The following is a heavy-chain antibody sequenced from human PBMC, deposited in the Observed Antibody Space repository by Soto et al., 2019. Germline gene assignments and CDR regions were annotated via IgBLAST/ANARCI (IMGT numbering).Heavy chain of an antibody. CDR2: ISARNGNT. CDR3: ARDNVEGYSSSWYY. V-gene: IGHV1-18*01. Sequence: ASVKVSCKASDYTFTSFGISWVRQAPGQGFEWMGWISARNGNTNYAQKFQGRVTMTTDTSTSTAYMELRSLGSDDTAIYYCARDNVEGYSSSWYYWGQGTLVIVSS. J-gene: IGHJ4*02. CDR1: DYTFTSFG. D-gene: IGHD6-13*01.